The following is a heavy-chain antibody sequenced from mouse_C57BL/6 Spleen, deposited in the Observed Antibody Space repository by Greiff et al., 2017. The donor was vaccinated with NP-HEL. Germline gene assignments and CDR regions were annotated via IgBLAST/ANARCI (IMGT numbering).Heavy chain of an antibody. CDR1: GYTFTDYE. CDR3: TRDYGNYEGYYYAMDY. CDR2: IDPETGGT. D-gene: IGHD2-1*01. V-gene: IGHV1-15*01. Sequence: VQLQESGAELVRPGASVTLSCKASGYTFTDYEMHWVKQTPVHGLEWIGAIDPETGGTAYNQKFKGKAILTADKSSSTAYMVLRSLTSEDSAVYYCTRDYGNYEGYYYAMDYWGQGTSVTVSS. J-gene: IGHJ4*01.